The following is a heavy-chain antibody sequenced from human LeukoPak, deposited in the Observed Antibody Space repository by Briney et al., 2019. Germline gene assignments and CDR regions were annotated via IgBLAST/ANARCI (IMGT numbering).Heavy chain of an antibody. CDR3: AKDLKEGFCSTTSCYGIDS. V-gene: IGHV3-21*04. D-gene: IGHD2-2*01. CDR1: GFTFSSYS. Sequence: GGSLRLSCAASGFTFSSYSMNWVRQAPGKGLEWVSSISSSSSYIYYADSVKGRFTISRDNAKNSLYLQMNSLRAEDTALYYCAKDLKEGFCSTTSCYGIDSWGQGSLVTVSS. CDR2: ISSSSSYI. J-gene: IGHJ4*02.